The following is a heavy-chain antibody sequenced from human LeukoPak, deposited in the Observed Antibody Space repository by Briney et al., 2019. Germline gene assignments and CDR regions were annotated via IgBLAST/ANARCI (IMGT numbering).Heavy chain of an antibody. V-gene: IGHV3-48*04. CDR1: GFTFSSYS. J-gene: IGHJ4*02. CDR2: ISSSSSTI. D-gene: IGHD1-26*01. Sequence: GGSLRLSCAASGFTFSSYSMNWVRQAPGKGLERVSFISSSSSTIYYADSVKGRFTISRDNAKNSLYLQMNSLRAEGTAVYYCARDRGGSYSAIDYWGQGTLVTVSS. CDR3: ARDRGGSYSAIDY.